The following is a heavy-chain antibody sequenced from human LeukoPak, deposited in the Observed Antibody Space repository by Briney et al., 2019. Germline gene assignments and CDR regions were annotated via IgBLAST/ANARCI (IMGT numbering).Heavy chain of an antibody. V-gene: IGHV3-53*01. Sequence: PGGSLRLSCAASGFTVSSNYMSWVRQAPGKGLEWVSVIYSGGSTYYADSVKGRFTISSDNSKNTLYLQMNSLRAEDTAVYYCARDLGYCSGGSCWGQGTLVTVSS. J-gene: IGHJ4*02. CDR2: IYSGGST. CDR3: ARDLGYCSGGSC. D-gene: IGHD2-15*01. CDR1: GFTVSSNY.